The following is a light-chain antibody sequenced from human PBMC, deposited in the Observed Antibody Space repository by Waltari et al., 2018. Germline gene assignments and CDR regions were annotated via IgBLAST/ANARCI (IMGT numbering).Light chain of an antibody. CDR2: LGS. CDR1: QILRHSNGYNY. CDR3: MQTLPAPLH. J-gene: IGKJ4*01. V-gene: IGKV2-28*01. Sequence: ILMTQSPPPLPVTPGTPASLSCSSSQILRHSNGYNYLDWYLQKPGQSPQLLVYLGSNQSSRTPDRFSGSGSGTDDTLNISRAEAEDIGVFYCMQTLPAPLHFGGATKVEIK.